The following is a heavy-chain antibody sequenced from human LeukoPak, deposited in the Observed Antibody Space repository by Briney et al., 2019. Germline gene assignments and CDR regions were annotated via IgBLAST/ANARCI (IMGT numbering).Heavy chain of an antibody. CDR3: ARDASSLWFGELSWFDP. V-gene: IGHV1-18*01. CDR1: GYTFTSYG. J-gene: IGHJ5*02. CDR2: ISAYNGNT. Sequence: ASVKVPCKASGYTFTSYGISWVRQAPGQGLEWMGWISAYNGNTNYAQKLQGRVTMTTDTSTSTAYMELRSLRSDDTAVYYCARDASSLWFGELSWFDPWGQGTLVTVSS. D-gene: IGHD3-10*01.